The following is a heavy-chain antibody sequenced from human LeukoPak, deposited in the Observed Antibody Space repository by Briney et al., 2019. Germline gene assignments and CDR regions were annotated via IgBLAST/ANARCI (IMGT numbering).Heavy chain of an antibody. CDR2: ISSSGSTI. Sequence: GGSLRLSCAASGFTFSSYEMNWVRQAPGKGLEWVSNISSSGSTIYYADSVKGRFTISRDNARNSLYLQMHSLRAEDTAVYYCARAFGTSNIYGMDVWGQGTTVTVSS. CDR1: GFTFSSYE. D-gene: IGHD2/OR15-2a*01. V-gene: IGHV3-48*03. CDR3: ARAFGTSNIYGMDV. J-gene: IGHJ6*02.